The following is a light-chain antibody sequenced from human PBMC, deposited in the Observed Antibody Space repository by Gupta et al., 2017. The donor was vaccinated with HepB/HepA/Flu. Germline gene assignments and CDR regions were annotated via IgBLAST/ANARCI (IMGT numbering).Light chain of an antibody. CDR2: GAS. Sequence: ELVLPQSPGTLSLSPGERATLSCRASQSVSSSYLAWYQQKPGQAPRLLIYGASSRATGIPDRFRGSGSGTDFTLTISRLEPEDFAVYYCQQYGSAPQTFGQGTKVEIK. J-gene: IGKJ1*01. CDR3: QQYGSAPQT. V-gene: IGKV3-20*01. CDR1: QSVSSSY.